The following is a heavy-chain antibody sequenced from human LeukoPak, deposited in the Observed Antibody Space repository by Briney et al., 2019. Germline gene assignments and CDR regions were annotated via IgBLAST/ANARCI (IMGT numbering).Heavy chain of an antibody. V-gene: IGHV5-51*01. CDR3: AGHSRGYRRRWSTGCDY. CDR2: IYPGDSDT. Sequence: GESLKGSWKGSGYSFTNYWIGWVRQMPGKGLEWMGIIYPGDSDTRYSPSFQGQVTISADKAISTAYLQWSSLKDLDTATYYCAGHSRGYRRRWSTGCDYWGQGTLVTVSS. CDR1: GYSFTNYW. J-gene: IGHJ4*02. D-gene: IGHD6-13*01.